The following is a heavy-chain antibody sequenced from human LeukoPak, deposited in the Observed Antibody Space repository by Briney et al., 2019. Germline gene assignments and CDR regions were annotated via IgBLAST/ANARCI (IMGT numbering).Heavy chain of an antibody. D-gene: IGHD3-22*01. CDR2: IIPIFGTA. J-gene: IGHJ4*02. V-gene: IGHV1-69*05. CDR3: ATVHHTYYYDSRGSIY. Sequence: SVKDSCKASGGTFSSYAISWVREAPGQGREWMGGIIPIFGTANYAQKFQGRVTITTDESTSTAYMELSSLRPEELAEYYCATVHHTYYYDSRGSIYLAKRTLVTVSS. CDR1: GGTFSSYA.